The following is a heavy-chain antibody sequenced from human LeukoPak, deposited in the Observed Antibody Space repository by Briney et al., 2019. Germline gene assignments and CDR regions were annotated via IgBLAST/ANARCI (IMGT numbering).Heavy chain of an antibody. CDR1: GGTFSSYA. D-gene: IGHD3-9*01. Sequence: SVKVSCKASGGTFSSYAISWVRQAPGQGLEWMGGIIPIFGTANYAQKFQGRVTITTDESTSTAYMELSSLRSEDTAVYYCARGLVLRHFDWLSIPLDYWGQGTLVTVSS. J-gene: IGHJ4*02. CDR3: ARGLVLRHFDWLSIPLDY. V-gene: IGHV1-69*05. CDR2: IIPIFGTA.